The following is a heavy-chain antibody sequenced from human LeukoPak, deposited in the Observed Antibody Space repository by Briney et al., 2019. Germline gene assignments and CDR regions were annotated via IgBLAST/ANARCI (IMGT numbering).Heavy chain of an antibody. V-gene: IGHV3-23*01. Sequence: GGSLRLSCAPSRFSFSSYAMSWVRQAPGKGLEWVSAVIGSGGTTYYADSVKGRFTISRDDSKNTLYLQMNSLRAEDTAVYYCAKVDDCGDCVGAFDIWGQGTMVTVSS. CDR2: VIGSGGTT. CDR3: AKVDDCGDCVGAFDI. J-gene: IGHJ3*02. D-gene: IGHD4-17*01. CDR1: RFSFSSYA.